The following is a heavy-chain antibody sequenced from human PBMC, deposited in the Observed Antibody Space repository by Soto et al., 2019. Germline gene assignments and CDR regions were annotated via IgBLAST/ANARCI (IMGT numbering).Heavy chain of an antibody. D-gene: IGHD4-17*01. V-gene: IGHV1-69*08. CDR3: ARDDYGDDPYAFDI. CDR2: IIPILGIA. Sequence: QVQLVQSGAEVKTPGSSVKVSCKASGGTFSSYTISWVRQAPGQGLEWMGRIIPILGIANYAQKFQGRVTITADKSTSTAYMELSSLRSEDTAVYYCARDDYGDDPYAFDIWGQGTMVTVSS. J-gene: IGHJ3*02. CDR1: GGTFSSYT.